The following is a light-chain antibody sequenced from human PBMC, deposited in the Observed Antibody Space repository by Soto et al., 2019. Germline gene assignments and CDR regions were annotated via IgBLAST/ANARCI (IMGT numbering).Light chain of an antibody. V-gene: IGKV3-11*01. Sequence: EIVVTQSPATLSLAPGERATLSCRASQSVSSYLAWYQQNPGQAPRLLIYDASNRATGIPARFSGSGSGTDFTLTISSLEPEDFAVYYCQQRSNWPCTFGQGTKV. J-gene: IGKJ1*01. CDR1: QSVSSY. CDR3: QQRSNWPCT. CDR2: DAS.